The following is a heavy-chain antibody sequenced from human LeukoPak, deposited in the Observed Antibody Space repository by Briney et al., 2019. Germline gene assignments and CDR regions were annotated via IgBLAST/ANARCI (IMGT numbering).Heavy chain of an antibody. Sequence: PGGSLRLSCAASGFTVSSNYMSWVRQAPGKGLEWVSVIYSGGSTYYADSVKGRFTISRDNSKNTLYLQMNSLRAEDTAVYYCAREGGSGRSYYFDYWGQGTLVTVSS. D-gene: IGHD3-10*01. CDR2: IYSGGST. J-gene: IGHJ4*02. CDR3: AREGGSGRSYYFDY. V-gene: IGHV3-53*01. CDR1: GFTVSSNY.